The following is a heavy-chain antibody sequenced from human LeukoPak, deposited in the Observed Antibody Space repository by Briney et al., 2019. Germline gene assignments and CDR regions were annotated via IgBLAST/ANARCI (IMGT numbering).Heavy chain of an antibody. D-gene: IGHD1-7*01. CDR1: GFTFGEYA. CDR2: IRSKAYGGTT. V-gene: IGHV3-49*04. CDR3: TRGNWNYGNAFDI. Sequence: QPRRSLRLSCTASGFTFGEYAMSWVRQAPGKGLEWVGFIRSKAYGGTTEYAASVKGRFTISRDGSKSIAYLQMNSLKTDDTAVYDCTRGNWNYGNAFDIWGQGTMVTVSS. J-gene: IGHJ3*02.